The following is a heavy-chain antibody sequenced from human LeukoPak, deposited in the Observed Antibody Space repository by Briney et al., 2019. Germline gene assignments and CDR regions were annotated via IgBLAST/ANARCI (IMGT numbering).Heavy chain of an antibody. CDR1: GFTFSSYS. CDR3: AGHRDGYNYPFNY. D-gene: IGHD5-24*01. V-gene: IGHV3-21*01. CDR2: ISSSSTYI. J-gene: IGHJ4*02. Sequence: GGSLRLSCAASGFTFSSYSMNWVRQAPGKGLKWVSSISSSSTYIHYADSVKGRFTISRDNAKNSLYLQMNSLRAEGTAVYYCAGHRDGYNYPFNYWGQGTLVTVSS.